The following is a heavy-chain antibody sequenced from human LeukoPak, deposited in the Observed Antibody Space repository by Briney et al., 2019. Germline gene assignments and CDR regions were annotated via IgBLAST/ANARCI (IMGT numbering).Heavy chain of an antibody. CDR1: GYTFTSYD. V-gene: IGHV1-8*01. J-gene: IGHJ6*02. Sequence: GASVRLSCTASGYTFTSYDMNWVRQATGQGLEWVGWISPNSGNTGYAQKFKGRVTMSRNTSISTAYMELSSLRSEDTAVYYCARGLLVDDSSGSADGPFNGMDVWGQGTTVTVPS. CDR2: ISPNSGNT. CDR3: ARGLLVDDSSGSADGPFNGMDV. D-gene: IGHD3-22*01.